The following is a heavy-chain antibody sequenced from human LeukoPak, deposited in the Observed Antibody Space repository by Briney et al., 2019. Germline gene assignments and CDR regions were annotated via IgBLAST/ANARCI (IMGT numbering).Heavy chain of an antibody. J-gene: IGHJ6*02. CDR2: IYPGDSDT. V-gene: IGHV5-51*01. CDR1: GYSFTSYW. D-gene: IGHD2-2*01. CDR3: ARRDIVVVPAVNDYYYYGMDV. Sequence: GESLKISCKGSGYSFTSYWIGWVRQMPGKGLEWMGIIYPGDSDTRYSPSFQGQVTISADKSISTAYLQWSSLKASDTAMYYCARRDIVVVPAVNDYYYYGMDVWGQGTTVTVSS.